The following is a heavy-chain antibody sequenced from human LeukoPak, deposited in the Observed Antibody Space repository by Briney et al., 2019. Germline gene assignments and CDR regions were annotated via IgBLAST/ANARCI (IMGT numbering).Heavy chain of an antibody. V-gene: IGHV3-7*01. Sequence: GSLRLSCVGSGLSLSNYWMSWVRQAPGKGLEFVANIKKDGSEKYYVDSVRGRFTISRDNTKNSLYLQMNSLRADDTAVYHCARQETSTYNGAFDVWGQGTMVTVSA. CDR3: ARQETSTYNGAFDV. D-gene: IGHD1-1*01. CDR1: GLSLSNYW. J-gene: IGHJ3*01. CDR2: IKKDGSEK.